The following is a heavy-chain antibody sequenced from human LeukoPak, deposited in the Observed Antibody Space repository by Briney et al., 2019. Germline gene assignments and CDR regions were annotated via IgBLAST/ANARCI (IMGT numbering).Heavy chain of an antibody. D-gene: IGHD6-19*01. V-gene: IGHV3-74*01. J-gene: IGHJ4*02. CDR1: GFTFSSYW. Sequence: QPGGSLRLSCAASGFTFSSYWMHWVRQAPGKGLVWVSRIDSDGSTIYADSVKGRFTISRDNAKNTLYLQMNSLGAEDTAVYYCIGSGGWPGYWGQGTLVTVSS. CDR3: IGSGGWPGY. CDR2: IDSDGST.